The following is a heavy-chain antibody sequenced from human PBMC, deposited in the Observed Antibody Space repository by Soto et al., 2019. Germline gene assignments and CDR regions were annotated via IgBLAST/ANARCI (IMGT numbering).Heavy chain of an antibody. CDR3: ARHISSGYDYMAQFDY. CDR2: IYPGDSDT. Sequence: PGESLKISCKGSGYSFTSYWIGWVRQMPGKGLEWMGIIYPGDSDTRYSPSFQGQVTISADKSISTAYLQWSSLKASDTAMYYCARHISSGYDYMAQFDYWGQGTLVTVSS. V-gene: IGHV5-51*01. D-gene: IGHD5-12*01. CDR1: GYSFTSYW. J-gene: IGHJ4*02.